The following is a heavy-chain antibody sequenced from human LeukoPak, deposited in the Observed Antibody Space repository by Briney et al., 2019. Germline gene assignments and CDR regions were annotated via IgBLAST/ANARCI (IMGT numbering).Heavy chain of an antibody. J-gene: IGHJ4*02. Sequence: GGSLRLSCAASGFTFSSYSMNWVRQAPGKGLEWVSSISSSSSYIYYADSVKGRFSISRDNAKNSLFLQMNSLRAEDTALYYCAKNQEPEYLGQGTLVTVSA. CDR3: AKNQEPEY. D-gene: IGHD1-14*01. CDR2: ISSSSSYI. V-gene: IGHV3-21*04. CDR1: GFTFSSYS.